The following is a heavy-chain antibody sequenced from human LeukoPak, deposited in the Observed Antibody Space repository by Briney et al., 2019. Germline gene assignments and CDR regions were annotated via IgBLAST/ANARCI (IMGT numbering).Heavy chain of an antibody. CDR2: IYFSGST. Sequence: SETLSLTCAVYGRSFSGYYWTWIRQTPGKGLEWIGYIYFSGSTNYNPSLKSRVTISVDTSKTQLSLKLSSVTAADTAVYYCARGGGYFNYWGQGTLVTVSS. CDR1: GRSFSGYY. V-gene: IGHV4-59*01. CDR3: ARGGGYFNY. J-gene: IGHJ4*02. D-gene: IGHD3-16*01.